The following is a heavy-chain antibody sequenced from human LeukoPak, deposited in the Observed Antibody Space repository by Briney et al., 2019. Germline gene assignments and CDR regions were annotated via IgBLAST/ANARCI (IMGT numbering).Heavy chain of an antibody. CDR1: GDSVSSKSAA. J-gene: IGHJ1*01. Sequence: SQTLSLTRAISGDSVSSKSAAWNWIRQSPSRGLEWLGRTYYRSKWNNEYAVSLKGRITINPDISKNQFSLQLNSVTPEDTAVYYCAILGPPADCWGQGTLVTVSS. CDR3: AILGPPADC. D-gene: IGHD3/OR15-3a*01. V-gene: IGHV6-1*01. CDR2: TYYRSKWNN.